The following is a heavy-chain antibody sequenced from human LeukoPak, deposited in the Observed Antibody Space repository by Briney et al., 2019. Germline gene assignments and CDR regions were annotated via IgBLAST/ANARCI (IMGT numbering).Heavy chain of an antibody. V-gene: IGHV3-23*01. CDR3: AKAPFSSYDSSGTHY. J-gene: IGHJ4*02. CDR2: ISGSGGST. CDR1: GFTFSSYA. D-gene: IGHD3-22*01. Sequence: PGGSLRFSCAASGFTFSSYAMSWVRQAQGPGLEWVSAISGSGGSTYYADSVKGRFTISRDNSKNTLYLQMNSLRAEDTAVYYCAKAPFSSYDSSGTHYWGQGTLVTVSS.